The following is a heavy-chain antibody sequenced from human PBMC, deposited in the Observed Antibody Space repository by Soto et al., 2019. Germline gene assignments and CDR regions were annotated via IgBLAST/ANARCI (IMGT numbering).Heavy chain of an antibody. CDR2: IYYSGST. CDR3: ARHVSEGSGSYYNSLSSYYFDY. J-gene: IGHJ4*02. CDR1: GGSISSSSYY. D-gene: IGHD3-10*01. Sequence: QLQLQESGPGLVKPSETLSLTCTVSGGSISSSSYYWGWIRQPPGKGLEWIGSIYYSGSTYYNPSLKSRVTISVDTSKTKFSLKLSSVTAADTAVYYCARHVSEGSGSYYNSLSSYYFDYWGQGTLVTVSS. V-gene: IGHV4-39*01.